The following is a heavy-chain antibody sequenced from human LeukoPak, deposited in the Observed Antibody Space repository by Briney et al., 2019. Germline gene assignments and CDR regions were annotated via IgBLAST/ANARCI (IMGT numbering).Heavy chain of an antibody. J-gene: IGHJ5*02. Sequence: GSVKVSCKASGYTFTIYDINWVRQAAGQGLEWMGWMNPDSGNTDFAQKFQVRVTMTRNTSISTAYMELSSLTSEDTAVYYCAVHLPGDYLDPWGQGTLVTVSS. CDR3: AVHLPGDYLDP. V-gene: IGHV1-8*01. CDR1: GYTFTIYD. D-gene: IGHD4-17*01. CDR2: MNPDSGNT.